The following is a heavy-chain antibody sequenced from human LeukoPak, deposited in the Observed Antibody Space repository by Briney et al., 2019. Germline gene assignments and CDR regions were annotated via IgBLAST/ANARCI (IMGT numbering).Heavy chain of an antibody. Sequence: KTSETLSLTCTVSGGSISSGGYYWSWIRQHPGKGLEWIGYIYYSGSTYYNPSLKSRVTISVDTSKNQFSPKLSSVTAADTAVYYCATXXXDXXSGYSNWFDPWGQGTLVTVSX. CDR3: ATXXXDXXSGYSNWFDP. CDR2: IYYSGST. J-gene: IGHJ5*02. D-gene: IGHD3-3*01. CDR1: GGSISSGGYY. V-gene: IGHV4-31*03.